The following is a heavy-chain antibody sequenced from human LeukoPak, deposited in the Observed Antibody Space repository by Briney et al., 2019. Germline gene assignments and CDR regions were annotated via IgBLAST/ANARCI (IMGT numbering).Heavy chain of an antibody. Sequence: KASETLSVTCTVSGGSISSSSYYWGWIRQPPGKGLEWIGSIYYSGSTYYNPSLKSRVTISVDTSKNQFSLKLSSVTAADTAVYYCARHLSGDYGPPVWGQGTLVTVSS. CDR3: ARHLSGDYGPPV. J-gene: IGHJ4*02. CDR1: GGSISSSSYY. CDR2: IYYSGST. D-gene: IGHD4-17*01. V-gene: IGHV4-39*01.